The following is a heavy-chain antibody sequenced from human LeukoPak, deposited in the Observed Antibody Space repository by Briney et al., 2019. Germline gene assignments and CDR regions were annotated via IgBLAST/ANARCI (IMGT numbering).Heavy chain of an antibody. CDR1: GFNFANHA. V-gene: IGHV3-23*01. J-gene: IGHJ4*02. CDR2: ISGGGDIT. D-gene: IGHD2-21*02. CDR3: VREDTPATANY. Sequence: GGSLRLSCAASGFNFANHAMSRVRQTPGKGLEWVPAISGGGDITYYADSVRGRFTISRDNSKDTLFLQMHSLRPGDTAVYYCVREDTPATANYWGQGTLVTVSS.